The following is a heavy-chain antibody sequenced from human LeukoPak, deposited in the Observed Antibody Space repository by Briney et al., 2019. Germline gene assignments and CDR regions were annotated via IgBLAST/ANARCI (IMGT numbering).Heavy chain of an antibody. D-gene: IGHD4-17*01. Sequence: GGSLRLSCAASGFSVSSKYMSWVRQAPGKGLDWVSVIYSGGSTYYADSVKGRFTISRDNSKNTLYLQMNSLRAEDTAVYYCAGRPHGDHPYFDYWGQGTPVTVSP. CDR2: IYSGGST. CDR1: GFSVSSKY. V-gene: IGHV3-53*01. J-gene: IGHJ4*02. CDR3: AGRPHGDHPYFDY.